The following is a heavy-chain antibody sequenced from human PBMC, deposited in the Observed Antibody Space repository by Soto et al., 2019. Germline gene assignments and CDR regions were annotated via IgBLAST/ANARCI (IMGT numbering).Heavy chain of an antibody. CDR3: AKDRHPDGIWTFDY. CDR2: INGGGGTT. CDR1: GFSFSGYT. D-gene: IGHD3-9*01. Sequence: GGSLRLSCAASGFSFSGYTMNWVRQAQGKGLEWISGINGGGGTTYYADSVKGRFAISRDDSKNILYLQMNSPRAEDTAIYYCAKDRHPDGIWTFDYWGRGTLVTVSS. V-gene: IGHV3-23*01. J-gene: IGHJ4*02.